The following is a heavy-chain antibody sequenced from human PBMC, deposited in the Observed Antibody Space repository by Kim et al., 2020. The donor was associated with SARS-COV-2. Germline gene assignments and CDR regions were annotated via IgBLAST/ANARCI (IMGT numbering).Heavy chain of an antibody. J-gene: IGHJ3*01. V-gene: IGHV4-34*01. D-gene: IGHD1-26*01. CDR2: T. CDR3: ATTPASGAMGF. Sequence: TNYNPSLKSRVTISVDTSKNQFSLKLSSVTAADTAVYYCATTPASGAMGFWGQGTMVTVSS.